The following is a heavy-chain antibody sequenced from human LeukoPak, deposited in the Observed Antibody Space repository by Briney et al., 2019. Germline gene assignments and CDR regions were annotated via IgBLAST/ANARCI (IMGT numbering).Heavy chain of an antibody. V-gene: IGHV1-18*01. J-gene: IGHJ2*01. Sequence: ASVKVSCKASGYSFTTYGISWVRQAPGQGLEWMGWISANNNNTDNVQKLQGRVTMTTDTSTSTAYMELRSLRSDDTAVYYCARRGSRWYWYFDLWGRGTLVTVSS. CDR3: ARRGSRWYWYFDL. CDR2: ISANNNNT. D-gene: IGHD6-13*01. CDR1: GYSFTTYG.